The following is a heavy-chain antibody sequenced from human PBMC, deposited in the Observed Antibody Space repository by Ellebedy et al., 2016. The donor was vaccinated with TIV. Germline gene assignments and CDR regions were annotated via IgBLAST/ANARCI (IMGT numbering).Heavy chain of an antibody. Sequence: PGGSLRLSCAASGFPFRSFWMSWVRQAPGKGLEWVANTKKDGSEKYYVDSVRCRFTISRDNAKNSLYLQMNSLRAEDTAVYYCARWRDGSGWNLDYWGQGNLVTVSS. CDR3: ARWRDGSGWNLDY. D-gene: IGHD6-19*01. V-gene: IGHV3-7*01. J-gene: IGHJ4*02. CDR1: GFPFRSFW. CDR2: TKKDGSEK.